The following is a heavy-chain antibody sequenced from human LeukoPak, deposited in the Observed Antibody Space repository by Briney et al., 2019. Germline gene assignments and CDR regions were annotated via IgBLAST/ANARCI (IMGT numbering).Heavy chain of an antibody. CDR1: GFTFRSYG. CDR3: VKLGDYFDTSGYYYGPDY. Sequence: PGGSLRLSCAASGFTFRSYGMSWVRQAPGKGLECVSVISGIGGSTYYADSVKGRFTISRDNSKNTLYLQMNSLRAEDTAVYYCVKLGDYFDTSGYYYGPDYWGQGTLVTVSS. J-gene: IGHJ4*02. D-gene: IGHD3-22*01. CDR2: ISGIGGST. V-gene: IGHV3-23*01.